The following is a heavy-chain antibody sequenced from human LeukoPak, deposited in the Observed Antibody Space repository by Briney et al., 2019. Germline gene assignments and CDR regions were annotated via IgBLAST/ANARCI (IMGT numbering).Heavy chain of an antibody. CDR1: GFTFSSYE. CDR2: LSYDGSDN. D-gene: IGHD2-2*01. V-gene: IGHV3-30*01. J-gene: IGHJ4*02. CDR3: ARVACKTSCSNGAYLDY. Sequence: HPGRSLRLSCAASGFTFSSYEMHWVRQAPGKGLEWVALLSYDGSDNYYADSVKGRFTISRDNSKNTLYLQMTSLRAEDTAVYYCARVACKTSCSNGAYLDYWGQGTLVTVSS.